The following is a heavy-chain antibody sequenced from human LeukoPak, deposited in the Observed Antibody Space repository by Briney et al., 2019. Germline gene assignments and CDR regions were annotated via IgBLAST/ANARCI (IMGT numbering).Heavy chain of an antibody. CDR2: IYYSGST. V-gene: IGHV4-39*01. CDR1: GGSISSSSYY. D-gene: IGHD3-16*02. Sequence: SETLSLTCTVSGGSISSSSYYWGWIRQPPGKGLEWIGGIYYSGSTYYNPSLKSRVTISVDTSKNQFSLKLSSVTAADTAVYYCAIHGSSGYYDYVWGSYRYNWFDPWGQGTLVTVSS. CDR3: AIHGSSGYYDYVWGSYRYNWFDP. J-gene: IGHJ5*02.